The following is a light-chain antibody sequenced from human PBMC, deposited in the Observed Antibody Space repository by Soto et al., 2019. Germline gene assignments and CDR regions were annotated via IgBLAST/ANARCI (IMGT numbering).Light chain of an antibody. J-gene: IGKJ1*01. CDR3: QQRSTWPT. CDR1: QSVSSY. CDR2: DAS. V-gene: IGKV3-11*01. Sequence: EIVLTQSPGTLSLSPGERATLSCRASQSVSSYLAWYQQKPGQAPRLLIYDASNRATGIPARFSGSGSGTDFTLTISSLEPEDFAVYYCQQRSTWPTFGQGTKV.